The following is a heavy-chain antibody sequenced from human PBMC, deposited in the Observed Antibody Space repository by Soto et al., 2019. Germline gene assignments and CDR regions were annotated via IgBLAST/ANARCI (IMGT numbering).Heavy chain of an antibody. Sequence: QVQLQESGPGLVKPSQNLSLTCTVSGGSISSGGYYWSWIRQHPGKGLEWIGYSYYSGSTYYNPSLKSRVTISVDTSKNQFSLKLSSVTAADTAVYYCARVGGITGTTSVGTWGQGTLVTVSS. V-gene: IGHV4-31*03. CDR1: GGSISSGGYY. CDR2: SYYSGST. CDR3: ARVGGITGTTSVGT. D-gene: IGHD1-20*01. J-gene: IGHJ5*02.